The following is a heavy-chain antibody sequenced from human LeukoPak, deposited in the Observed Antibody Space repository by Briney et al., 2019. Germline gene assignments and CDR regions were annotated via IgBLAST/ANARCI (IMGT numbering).Heavy chain of an antibody. CDR2: ISAYNGST. CDR1: GYTFTSYS. Sequence: GASVKVSCKASGYTFTSYSISWVRQAPGQGLEWMGWISAYNGSTNYAQKLQGRVTMTTDTSTSTAYMELRSLRSDDTAVYYCARERQLLHRADYWGQGTLVTVSS. CDR3: ARERQLLHRADY. J-gene: IGHJ4*02. V-gene: IGHV1-18*01. D-gene: IGHD2-2*01.